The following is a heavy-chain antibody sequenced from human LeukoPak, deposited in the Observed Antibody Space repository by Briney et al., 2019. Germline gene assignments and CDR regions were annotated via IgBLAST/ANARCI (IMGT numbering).Heavy chain of an antibody. V-gene: IGHV1-8*01. Sequence: GASVKLSCKASGYTFTSYDINWVRQATGQGLEWMGWMNPNSGNTGYAQKFQGRVTMTRNTSISTAYMELSSLRSEDTAVYYCARGCRPYYYDSSGPTYYYYMDVWGKGTTVTVSS. J-gene: IGHJ6*03. D-gene: IGHD3-22*01. CDR3: ARGCRPYYYDSSGPTYYYYMDV. CDR1: GYTFTSYD. CDR2: MNPNSGNT.